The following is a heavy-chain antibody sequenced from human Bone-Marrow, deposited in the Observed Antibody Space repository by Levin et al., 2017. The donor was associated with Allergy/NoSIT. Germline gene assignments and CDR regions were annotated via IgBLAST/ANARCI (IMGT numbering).Heavy chain of an antibody. Sequence: GESLKISCAASDFIVSHNFMTWVRQSPEKGLEWVSIIYTGGTTDYADSVKGRFTISRDNSKNTIYLQMRSLRAEDTAVYYCARGADAAMVLDYWGQGTLVTVSS. CDR2: IYTGGTT. J-gene: IGHJ4*02. CDR1: DFIVSHNF. CDR3: ARGADAAMVLDY. D-gene: IGHD5-18*01. V-gene: IGHV3-53*01.